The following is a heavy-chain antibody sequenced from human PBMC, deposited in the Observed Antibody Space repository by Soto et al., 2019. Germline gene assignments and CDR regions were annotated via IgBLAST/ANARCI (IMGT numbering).Heavy chain of an antibody. CDR2: ISSSSSYI. CDR3: ATTTRIPGPN. CDR1: GFTFSSYS. D-gene: IGHD1-1*01. J-gene: IGHJ4*02. Sequence: GESLKISCAASGFTFSSYSMNWVRQAPGKGLEWVSSISSSSSYIYYADSVKGRFTISRDNAKNSLYLQMNSLRAEDTAVYYCATTTRIPGPNWGQGTLVTVSS. V-gene: IGHV3-21*01.